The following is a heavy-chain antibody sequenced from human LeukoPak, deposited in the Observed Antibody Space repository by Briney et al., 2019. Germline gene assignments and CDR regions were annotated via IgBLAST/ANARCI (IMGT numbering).Heavy chain of an antibody. D-gene: IGHD2-21*01. CDR2: IIPIFGTG. CDR3: ARGYCGGDCHLDY. CDR1: GGTFSIYA. Sequence: SVTVSFTSSGGTFSIYAISWVRQAPGQGLEWLGGIIPIFGTGNYAQKFQGRVTITADESTSTAYMELSSLRSEGTAVYYCARGYCGGDCHLDYWGQGTLVTVSS. V-gene: IGHV1-69*13. J-gene: IGHJ4*02.